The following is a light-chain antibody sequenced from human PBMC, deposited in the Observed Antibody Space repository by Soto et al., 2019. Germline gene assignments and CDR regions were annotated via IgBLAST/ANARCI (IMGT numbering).Light chain of an antibody. CDR1: SSDVGGYNY. Sequence: QSALTQPASVSGSPGQSITISCTGTSSDVGGYNYVSWYQQHPGKAPKLIIYNVSNRPSGVSNRFSGSKSGNTASLTISGLQAEDEGHYYCSSFTSSNTVLFGGGTNLTVL. CDR2: NVS. CDR3: SSFTSSNTVL. V-gene: IGLV2-14*01. J-gene: IGLJ2*01.